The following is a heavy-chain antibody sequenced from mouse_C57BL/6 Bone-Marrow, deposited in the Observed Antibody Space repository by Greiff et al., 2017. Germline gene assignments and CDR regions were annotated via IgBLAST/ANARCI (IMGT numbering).Heavy chain of an antibody. D-gene: IGHD4-1*01. CDR1: GYTFTSYW. CDR3: ARSNWDAFYAMDY. V-gene: IGHV1-55*01. J-gene: IGHJ4*01. CDR2: IYPGSGST. Sequence: QVQLQQPGAELVKPGASVKMSCKASGYTFTSYWITWVKQRPGQGLEWIGEIYPGSGSTNYNEKFKSKATLTVDTSSSTAYMQLSSLTSEDSAVYYCARSNWDAFYAMDYWGQGTSVTVSS.